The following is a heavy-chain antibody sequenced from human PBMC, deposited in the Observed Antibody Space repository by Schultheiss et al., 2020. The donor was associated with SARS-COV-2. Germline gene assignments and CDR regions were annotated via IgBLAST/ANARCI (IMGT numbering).Heavy chain of an antibody. J-gene: IGHJ6*02. V-gene: IGHV1-69*13. Sequence: SVKVSCKASGGTFSSYAISWVRQAPGQGLEWMGGIIPIFGTANYAQKFQGRVTITADESTSTAYMELSSLRSEDTAVYYCARGSVSAAAGILLYYYYYDMDVWGQGTTVTVSS. D-gene: IGHD6-13*01. CDR2: IIPIFGTA. CDR3: ARGSVSAAAGILLYYYYYDMDV. CDR1: GGTFSSYA.